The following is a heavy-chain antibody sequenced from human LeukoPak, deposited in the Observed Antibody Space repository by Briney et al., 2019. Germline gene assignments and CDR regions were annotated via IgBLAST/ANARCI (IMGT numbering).Heavy chain of an antibody. V-gene: IGHV4-34*01. CDR2: INHSGST. CDR3: AREYSSSWPFDAFDI. J-gene: IGHJ3*02. Sequence: SGTLSLTCAVYGGSFSGYYWSWIRQPPGKGLEWIGEINHSGSTNYNPSLKSRVTISVDTSKNQFSLKLSSVTAADTAVYYCAREYSSSWPFDAFDIWGQGTMVTVSS. CDR1: GGSFSGYY. D-gene: IGHD6-13*01.